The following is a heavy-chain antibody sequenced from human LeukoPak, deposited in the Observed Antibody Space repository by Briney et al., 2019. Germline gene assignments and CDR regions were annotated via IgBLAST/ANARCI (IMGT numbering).Heavy chain of an antibody. J-gene: IGHJ4*02. D-gene: IGHD4-17*01. V-gene: IGHV3-23*01. CDR1: GFTFSSYA. Sequence: GGSLKLPCAASGFTFSSYAMSWVLQAPGKGLEWVSAVSGSGSSTYYADSVKGRFTIFRDNSKNTLYLQVNSLRAEDTAVYYCAKAHYDDYGDRFDYWGQGTLVTVSS. CDR2: VSGSGSST. CDR3: AKAHYDDYGDRFDY.